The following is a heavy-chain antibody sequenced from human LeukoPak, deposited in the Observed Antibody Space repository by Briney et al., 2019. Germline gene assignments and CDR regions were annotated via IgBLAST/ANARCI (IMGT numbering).Heavy chain of an antibody. D-gene: IGHD6-13*01. CDR1: GVSISSNLW. CDR3: ARSRRSWSTFDY. V-gene: IGHV4-4*02. J-gene: IGHJ4*02. CDR2: IHHSGSI. Sequence: PSGTLSLTCAVSGVSISSNLWWTWVRQPPGKGLEWIAEIHHSGSINYNPSLKSRVTISVDTSKNQFSLKLTSVTATDTAVYYCARSRRSWSTFDYWGQGTLVTVSS.